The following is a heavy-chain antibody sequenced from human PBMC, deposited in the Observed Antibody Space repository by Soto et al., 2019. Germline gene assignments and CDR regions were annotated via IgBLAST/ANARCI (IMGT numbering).Heavy chain of an antibody. CDR1: GYTVTSYN. D-gene: IGHD3-10*01. Sequence: QVQLVQSGAEVKKPGASVKVSCKASGYTVTSYNIHWVRQAPGEGLEWMAIINPGSGSTNCAQKFQGRVPMTRDTSTSTVHLERSSLRSEDTAVYYCARGSSGLDYWGQGTLFTVAA. J-gene: IGHJ4*02. CDR3: ARGSSGLDY. CDR2: INPGSGST. V-gene: IGHV1-46*01.